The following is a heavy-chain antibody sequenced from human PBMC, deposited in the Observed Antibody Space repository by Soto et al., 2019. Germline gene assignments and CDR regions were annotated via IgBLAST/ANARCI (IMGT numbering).Heavy chain of an antibody. CDR1: GGSISSGGYS. V-gene: IGHV4-30-2*05. Sequence: SETLSLTCAVSGGSISSGGYSWSWIRQPPGKGLEWIGYIYHSGSTYYNPSLKSRVTISEDTSKNQFSLKLSSVTAADTAVYYCAGSDYYDTSGYYYRVDYWGQGTLVTVSS. D-gene: IGHD3-22*01. J-gene: IGHJ4*02. CDR3: AGSDYYDTSGYYYRVDY. CDR2: IYHSGST.